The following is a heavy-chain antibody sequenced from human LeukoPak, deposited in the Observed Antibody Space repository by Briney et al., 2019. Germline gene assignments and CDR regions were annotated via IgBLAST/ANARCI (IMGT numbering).Heavy chain of an antibody. J-gene: IGHJ4*02. CDR3: ARDHLVRGVMAY. CDR1: GFTFSSYA. V-gene: IGHV3-21*01. Sequence: GGSLRLSCAASGFTFSSYAMSWVRQAPGKGLEWVSSISSSSSYIYYADSVKGRFTISRDNAKNSLYLQMNSLRAEDTAVYYCARDHLVRGVMAYWGQGTLVTVSS. D-gene: IGHD3-10*01. CDR2: ISSSSSYI.